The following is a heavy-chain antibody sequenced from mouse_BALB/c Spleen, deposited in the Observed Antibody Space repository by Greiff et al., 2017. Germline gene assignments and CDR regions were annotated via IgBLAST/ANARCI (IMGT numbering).Heavy chain of an antibody. J-gene: IGHJ3*01. V-gene: IGHV1S81*02. CDR2: INPSNGRT. CDR1: GYTFTSYW. Sequence: VQLQQPGAELVKPGASVKLSCKASGYTFTSYWMHWVKQRPGQGLEWIGEINPSNGRTNYNEKFKSKATLTVDKSSSTAYMQLSSLTSEDSAVYYCARDSSGYTFAYWGQGTLVTVSA. CDR3: ARDSSGYTFAY. D-gene: IGHD3-2*01.